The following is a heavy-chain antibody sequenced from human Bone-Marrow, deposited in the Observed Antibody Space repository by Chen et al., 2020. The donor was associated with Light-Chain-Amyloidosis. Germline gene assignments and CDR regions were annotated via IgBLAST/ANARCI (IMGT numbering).Heavy chain of an antibody. Sequence: EVQLEQSGPEVKKPGESLKISCKGSGYTFPNYWIGWVRQMPGKGLEWMGVIYPDSAVALYSASFEGQLTISADKSITPAYRQWRGVKASDTAMYYCARRIDSYNFYYWGQGTLVTVSS. CDR1: GYTFPNYW. D-gene: IGHD1-26*01. V-gene: IGHV5-51*01. J-gene: IGHJ4*02. CDR2: IYPDSAVA. CDR3: ARRIDSYNFYY.